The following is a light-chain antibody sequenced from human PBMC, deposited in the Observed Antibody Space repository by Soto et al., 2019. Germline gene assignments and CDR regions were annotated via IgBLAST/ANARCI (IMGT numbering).Light chain of an antibody. J-gene: IGKJ1*01. CDR3: QHYHNWPLT. V-gene: IGKV3-15*01. CDR1: QSVSSSY. CDR2: GAS. Sequence: EIVLTQSPGTLSLSPGERATFSCRASQSVSSSYIAWYQRKPGQAPRLLIYGASTRATGVPARFSGGGSGTEFTLSISSLQSEDFAVYYCQHYHNWPLTFGQGTKVDIK.